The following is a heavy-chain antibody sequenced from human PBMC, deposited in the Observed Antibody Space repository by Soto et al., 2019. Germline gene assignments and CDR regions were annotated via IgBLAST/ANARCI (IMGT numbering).Heavy chain of an antibody. CDR1: GFTFSSYW. CDR3: ARPGGFWSGYSDYYYYGMDV. CDR2: IKQAGSEK. J-gene: IGHJ6*02. Sequence: GGSLRLSCAASGFTFSSYWMSWVRQAPGKGMEWVANIKQAGSEKYYVDSVKGRFTISRDNAKNSLYPKTNSLRAEETDVYYCARPGGFWSGYSDYYYYGMDVWGQGTTVNVS. D-gene: IGHD3-3*01. V-gene: IGHV3-7*03.